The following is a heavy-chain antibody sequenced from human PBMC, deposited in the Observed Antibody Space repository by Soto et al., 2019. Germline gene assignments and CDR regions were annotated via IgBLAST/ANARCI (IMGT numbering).Heavy chain of an antibody. D-gene: IGHD3-10*01. CDR1: GGTFSSYT. J-gene: IGHJ4*02. CDR2: IIPILGIA. V-gene: IGHV1-69*08. Sequence: QVQLVQSGAEVKKPGSSVKVSCKASGGTFSSYTISWVRQAPGQGLEWMGRIIPILGIANYAQKFQGRVTITADKSTSTAYMELSSLRSEDTAVYYCARDEGRTMVRGVVDYWGQGTLVTVSS. CDR3: ARDEGRTMVRGVVDY.